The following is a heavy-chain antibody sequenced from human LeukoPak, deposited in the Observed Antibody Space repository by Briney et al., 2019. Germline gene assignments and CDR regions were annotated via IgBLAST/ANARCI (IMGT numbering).Heavy chain of an antibody. V-gene: IGHV3-21*01. CDR2: ISGTSAYI. J-gene: IGHJ3*01. Sequence: GGSLRLSCAASGFAFSSYSMNWVRQAPGKGLEWVAFISGTSAYISYADSVKGRFTISRDNAKNSLYLQMDNLRAEDTAVYYCAKKMDDAFDVWGQGTMVTVSS. CDR3: AKKMDDAFDV. D-gene: IGHD5-24*01. CDR1: GFAFSSYS.